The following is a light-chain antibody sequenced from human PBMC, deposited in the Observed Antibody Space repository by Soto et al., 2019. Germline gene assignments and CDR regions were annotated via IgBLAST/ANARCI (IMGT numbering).Light chain of an antibody. V-gene: IGKV1-5*01. CDR3: QQCHSYWT. CDR2: DAS. J-gene: IGKJ1*01. Sequence: DIQMTQSPSTLSASVGDRVTITCRASQSINTWLAWYQQKPGTAPKLLIYDASSLESGVPSRFSGSGSGTEFTLTISGLQPDDFATYYCQQCHSYWTFGPGTKVDIK. CDR1: QSINTW.